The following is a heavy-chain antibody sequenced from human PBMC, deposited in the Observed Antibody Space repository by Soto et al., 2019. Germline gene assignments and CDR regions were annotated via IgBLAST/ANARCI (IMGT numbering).Heavy chain of an antibody. CDR1: GFTFSSYA. D-gene: IGHD6-19*01. CDR3: AKVPFSSGWYSLAY. V-gene: IGHV3-23*01. J-gene: IGHJ4*02. CDR2: ISGSGGST. Sequence: GGSLRLSCAASGFTFSSYAMSWVRQAPGKGLEWVSAISGSGGSTYYADSVKGRFTISRDNSKNTLYLQMNSLRAEDTAVYYCAKVPFSSGWYSLAYWGQGTLVTVSS.